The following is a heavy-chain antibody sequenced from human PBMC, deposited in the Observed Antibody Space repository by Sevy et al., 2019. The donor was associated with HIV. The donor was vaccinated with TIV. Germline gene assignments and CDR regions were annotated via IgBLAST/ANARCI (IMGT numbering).Heavy chain of an antibody. D-gene: IGHD3-10*01. CDR1: GFTFSDYY. CDR3: ARVLGTYGSASFDY. J-gene: IGHJ4*02. Sequence: GGSLRLSCAASGFTFSDYYMGWIRQAPGKGLECVSYLSRTSTGLYYADSVKGRFTISRDNAKNSLYLQMSSLRAEGTAVYYCARVLGTYGSASFDYWGQGTLVTVSS. CDR2: LSRTSTGL. V-gene: IGHV3-11*01.